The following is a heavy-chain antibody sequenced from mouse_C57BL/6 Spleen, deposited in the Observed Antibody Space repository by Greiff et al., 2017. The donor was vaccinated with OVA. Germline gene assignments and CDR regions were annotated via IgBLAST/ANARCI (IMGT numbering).Heavy chain of an antibody. CDR3: VRDPSDV. CDR1: GFTFNTYA. CDR2: IRSKISNYAT. J-gene: IGHJ1*03. Sequence: EVQLVESGGGLVQPQGSLKLSCAASGFTFNTYAMHWVRQAPGKGLEWVARIRSKISNYATYYADSVKDRFTISRDDSQSMLYLQMNNLKTEDTAMYYCVRDPSDVWGTGTTVTVSS. V-gene: IGHV10-3*01.